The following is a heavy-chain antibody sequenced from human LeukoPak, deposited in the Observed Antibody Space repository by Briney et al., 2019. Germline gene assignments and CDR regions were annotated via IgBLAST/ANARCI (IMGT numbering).Heavy chain of an antibody. V-gene: IGHV3-15*01. D-gene: IGHD5-18*01. CDR3: TTDHITGYSYGYSGYFDY. CDR2: IKSKTDGGTT. J-gene: IGHJ4*02. Sequence: GGSLRLSCAASRFTFSNAWMSWVRQAPGKGLEWVGRIKSKTDGGTTDYAAPVKGRFTISRDDSKNTLYLQMNSLKTEDTAVYYCTTDHITGYSYGYSGYFDYWGQGTLVTVSS. CDR1: RFTFSNAW.